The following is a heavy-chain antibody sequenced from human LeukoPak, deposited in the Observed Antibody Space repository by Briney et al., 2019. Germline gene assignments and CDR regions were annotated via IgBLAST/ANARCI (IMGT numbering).Heavy chain of an antibody. J-gene: IGHJ4*02. CDR2: TNQAGSEK. Sequence: PGGSLRLSCAASGFIFSSYWMSWVRQAPGKGLEWVANTNQAGSEKKYVDSVKGRFTISRDNSKNTLYLQMNSLRAEDTAVYYCARDLCGGDCYVKYYWGQGTLVTVSS. D-gene: IGHD2-21*02. CDR3: ARDLCGGDCYVKYY. V-gene: IGHV3-7*01. CDR1: GFIFSSYW.